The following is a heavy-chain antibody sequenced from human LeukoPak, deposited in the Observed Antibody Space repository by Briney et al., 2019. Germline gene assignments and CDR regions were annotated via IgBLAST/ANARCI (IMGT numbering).Heavy chain of an antibody. V-gene: IGHV3-21*01. CDR2: ISSSSSCI. D-gene: IGHD6-13*01. J-gene: IGHJ4*02. Sequence: PGGSLRLSCAASGFTFSSYSMNWVRQAPGKGLEWVSSISSSSSCIYYADSVKGRFTISRDNAKNSLYLQMNSLRAEDTAVYYCAGSSWYAFDYWGQGTLVTVSS. CDR3: AGSSWYAFDY. CDR1: GFTFSSYS.